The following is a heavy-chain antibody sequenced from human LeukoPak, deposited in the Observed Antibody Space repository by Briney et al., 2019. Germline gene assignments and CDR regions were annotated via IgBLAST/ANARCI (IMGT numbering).Heavy chain of an antibody. J-gene: IGHJ4*02. D-gene: IGHD5-18*01. Sequence: EASVKVSCKASGYTFTGYYMHWVRQAPGQGLEWMGWINPNSGGTNYAQKFQGRVTMTRDTSISTAYMELSRLRSDDTAVYYCARGISRYSYGYVFDYWGQGTLVTVSS. CDR1: GYTFTGYY. V-gene: IGHV1-2*02. CDR2: INPNSGGT. CDR3: ARGISRYSYGYVFDY.